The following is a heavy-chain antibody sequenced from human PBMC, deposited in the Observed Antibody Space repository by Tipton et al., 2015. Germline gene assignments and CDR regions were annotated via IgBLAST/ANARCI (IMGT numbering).Heavy chain of an antibody. CDR1: GGSITNNSDL. Sequence: GLVKPSETLFLNCTVSGGSITNNSDLWGWLRQSPGKSLEWIGSLHYIGYSYYNPSLMRRVTMSVDTSKNLFSLSLTSVAASDTALYFCARHVAEISSNSLKWFDLWGQGTLVTVSS. D-gene: IGHD2-21*01. V-gene: IGHV4-39*01. CDR3: ARHVAEISSNSLKWFDL. CDR2: LHYIGYS. J-gene: IGHJ5*02.